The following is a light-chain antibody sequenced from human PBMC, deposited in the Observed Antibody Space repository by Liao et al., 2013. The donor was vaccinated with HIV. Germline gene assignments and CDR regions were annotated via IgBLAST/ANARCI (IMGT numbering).Light chain of an antibody. CDR2: QDT. CDR1: KLGNKY. J-gene: IGLJ3*02. CDR3: QVWDTSSAHQV. V-gene: IGLV3-1*01. Sequence: SYELTQPPSVSVSPGQTASITCSGDKLGNKYSSWYQQKPGQSPVLVIYQDTKRPSGIPERFSASNSGNTATLTISRVEAGDEADYYCQVWDTSSAHQVFGGGTKLTVL.